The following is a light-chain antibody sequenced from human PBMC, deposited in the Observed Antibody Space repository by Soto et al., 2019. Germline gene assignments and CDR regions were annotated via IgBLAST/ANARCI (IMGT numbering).Light chain of an antibody. CDR3: AAWDDGVGGPA. V-gene: IGLV1-47*01. CDR2: RNN. J-gene: IGLJ2*01. CDR1: NSNIGNKY. Sequence: QSVLTQPPSASGTPGQRVTISCSGSNSNIGNKYVYWYQQLPGTAPKLVMYRNNHRPSGVPDRFSGSKSGTSASLAISGLRSEDEADYYCAAWDDGVGGPAFGGGIKLTVL.